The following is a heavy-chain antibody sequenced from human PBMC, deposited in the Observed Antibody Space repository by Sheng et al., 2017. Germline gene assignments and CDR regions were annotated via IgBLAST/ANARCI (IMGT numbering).Heavy chain of an antibody. D-gene: IGHD2-2*02. CDR3: ARGKARGGYWSSSSSYIYGMDV. Sequence: EVQLVESGGGLVQPGGSLRLSCAASGFSFSYYAMHWVRQAPGKGLEYVSDISSNGDNTYYANSVKGRFTISRDTSKNTLYLQMGSLTPDDMAVYYCARGKARGGYWSSSSSYIYGMDVWGQGTTVTVSS. J-gene: IGHJ6*02. CDR1: GFSFSYYA. CDR2: ISSNGDNT. V-gene: IGHV3-64*01.